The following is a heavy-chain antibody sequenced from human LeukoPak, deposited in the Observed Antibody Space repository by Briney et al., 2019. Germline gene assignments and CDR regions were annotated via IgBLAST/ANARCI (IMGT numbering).Heavy chain of an antibody. D-gene: IGHD3-9*01. V-gene: IGHV4-34*01. CDR1: GGSFSGYY. J-gene: IGHJ5*02. Sequence: SETLSLTCAVYGGSFSGYYWSWIRQPPGKGLEWIGEINHSGSTNYNPSLKSRVTISVDTSKNQFSLKLSSVTAADTAVYYCASLDYDILSWFDPWGQGTLVTVSS. CDR2: INHSGST. CDR3: ASLDYDILSWFDP.